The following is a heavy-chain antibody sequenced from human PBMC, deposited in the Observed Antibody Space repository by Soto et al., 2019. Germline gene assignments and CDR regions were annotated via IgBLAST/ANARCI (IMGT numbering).Heavy chain of an antibody. CDR3: ARGPILPGATSWLDP. J-gene: IGHJ5*02. CDR2: IIPIFDTA. V-gene: IGHV1-69*01. CDR1: GGTFSDST. Sequence: QVQLVQSGAELRKPGSSVKVSCKASGGTFSDSTINWVRQAPGQRLEWMGGIIPIFDTANYAEKFQGRVTITADASTRTAYLVLSSLKSEDTAVYYCARGPILPGATSWLDPWGQGTVVIVSS. D-gene: IGHD2-2*01.